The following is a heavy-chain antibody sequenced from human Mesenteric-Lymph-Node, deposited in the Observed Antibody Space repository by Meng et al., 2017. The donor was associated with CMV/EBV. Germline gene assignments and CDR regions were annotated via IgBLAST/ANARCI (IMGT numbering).Heavy chain of an antibody. D-gene: IGHD5-18*01. V-gene: IGHV3-11*01. CDR3: ARGQTAMYDY. J-gene: IGHJ4*02. CDR2: ISSSGSTI. Sequence: GESLKISCAASGFTFDDYAMSWVRQVPGKGLEWVSYISSSGSTIYYADSVKGRFTISRDNAKNSLYLQMNSLRAEDTAVYYCARGQTAMYDYWGQGTLVTVSS. CDR1: GFTFDDYA.